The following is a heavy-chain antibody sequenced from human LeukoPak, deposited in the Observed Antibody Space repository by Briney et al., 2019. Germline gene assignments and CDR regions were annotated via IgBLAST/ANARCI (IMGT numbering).Heavy chain of an antibody. D-gene: IGHD1-20*01. Sequence: PGGSLRLSCAASGFTVSSNYMSWVRQAPGKGLEWVSVIYSGGTTYYADSVKGRFTISRDNSKNTLYLQMNSLRADDTAVYYCARANWNDDAFDIWAKGQWSPSL. CDR3: ARANWNDDAFDI. J-gene: IGHJ3*02. CDR2: IYSGGTT. V-gene: IGHV3-66*01. CDR1: GFTVSSNY.